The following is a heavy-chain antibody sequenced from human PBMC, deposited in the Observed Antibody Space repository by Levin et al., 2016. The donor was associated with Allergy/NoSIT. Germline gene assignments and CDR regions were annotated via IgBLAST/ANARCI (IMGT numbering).Heavy chain of an antibody. V-gene: IGHV4-34*01. CDR1: GGSFSGYS. J-gene: IGHJ6*02. CDR2: INHSGRT. CDR3: ARLRDYGSGNYAYTADV. D-gene: IGHD3-10*01. Sequence: GSLRLSCAVYGGSFSGYSWSWIRQPPGKGLGWIGEINHSGRTNYNPSLKTRVTISVDTSKSQFSLKLSSVTAADTAVYYCARLRDYGSGNYAYTADVWGQGTTVTVSS.